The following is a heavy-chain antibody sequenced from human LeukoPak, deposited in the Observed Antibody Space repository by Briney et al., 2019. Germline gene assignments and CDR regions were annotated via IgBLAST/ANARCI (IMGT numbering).Heavy chain of an antibody. J-gene: IGHJ5*02. Sequence: ASVKVSCKTSGDTFRTSSLTWVRQAPGQGLEWMGSIIPLFATPNYSQKFRGRLTITADESTTTAYMHLSNLRSDDTAVYYCTRGGRSNFGGWFDPWGQGTLVTVSS. D-gene: IGHD3-3*01. CDR1: GDTFRTSS. CDR2: IIPLFATP. V-gene: IGHV1-69*13. CDR3: TRGGRSNFGGWFDP.